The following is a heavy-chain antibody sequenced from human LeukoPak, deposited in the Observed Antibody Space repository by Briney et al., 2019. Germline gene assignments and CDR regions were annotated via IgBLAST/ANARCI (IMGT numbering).Heavy chain of an antibody. CDR2: ISTYTGNS. V-gene: IGHV1-18*01. Sequence: ASVKVSCKTSGYTFSNYVLTWVRQAPGQGLEWMGRISTYTGNSNYAQKYQDRVTMTTDTSTSTAYMELRNLSSDDTAVYYCARTMTTLTTRGELDFWGQGTLVTVSS. CDR1: GYTFSNYV. J-gene: IGHJ4*02. D-gene: IGHD4-17*01. CDR3: ARTMTTLTTRGELDF.